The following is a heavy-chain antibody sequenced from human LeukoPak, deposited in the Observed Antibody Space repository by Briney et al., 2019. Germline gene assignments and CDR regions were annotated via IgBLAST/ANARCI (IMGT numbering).Heavy chain of an antibody. CDR1: GGSISSYY. CDR3: ARGGSSGNDYSSFDI. D-gene: IGHD5-12*01. V-gene: IGHV4-59*08. Sequence: SETLSLTCTVSGGSISSYYWSWIRQPPGKGLEWIGYIYYSGSTNYNPSLKSRVTISVDTSKSQFSLKLSSVTAADTAVYFCARGGSSGNDYSSFDIWGQGTMVTVSS. J-gene: IGHJ3*02. CDR2: IYYSGST.